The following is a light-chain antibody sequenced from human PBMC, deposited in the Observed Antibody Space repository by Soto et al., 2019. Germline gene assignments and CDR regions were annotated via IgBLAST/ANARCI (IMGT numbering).Light chain of an antibody. CDR2: KAS. CDR3: QQYYSYSYT. V-gene: IGKV1-5*03. CDR1: QSISYW. J-gene: IGKJ2*01. Sequence: DIQMTQSPSTLSASVGDRVTITCRASQSISYWLAWYQQKPGKAPKLLIYKASSLESGVPSRFSGSGSGTEFTLTISSLQPDDFATYYCQQYYSYSYTFGQGTKLEIK.